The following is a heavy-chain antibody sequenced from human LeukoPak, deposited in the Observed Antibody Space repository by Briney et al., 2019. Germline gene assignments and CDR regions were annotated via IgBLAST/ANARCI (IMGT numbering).Heavy chain of an antibody. V-gene: IGHV3-30*18. CDR2: ISYDGSNK. Sequence: GGSLRLSCAASGFTFSSYGMHWVRQAPGKGLERVAVISYDGSNKYYADSVKGRFTISRDNSKNTLYLQMNSLRAEDTAVYYCAKDIAVAGTLYYYGMDVWGQGTTVTVSS. CDR3: AKDIAVAGTLYYYGMDV. J-gene: IGHJ6*02. CDR1: GFTFSSYG. D-gene: IGHD6-19*01.